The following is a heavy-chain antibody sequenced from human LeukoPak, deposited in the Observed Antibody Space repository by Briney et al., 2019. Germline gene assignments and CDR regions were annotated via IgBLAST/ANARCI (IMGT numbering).Heavy chain of an antibody. CDR1: EFTFSNYG. V-gene: IGHV3-23*01. D-gene: IGHD6-19*01. CDR2: ISGGGGGT. Sequence: PGGSLRLSCAASEFTFSNYGMSWVRQAPGKGKGLEWVSGISGGGGGTYYADSVKGRFTISRDDSKNRLYLQMNSLRAEDTAVYYCAKGRYTRGRNFDHWGQGTLVTVSS. J-gene: IGHJ4*02. CDR3: AKGRYTRGRNFDH.